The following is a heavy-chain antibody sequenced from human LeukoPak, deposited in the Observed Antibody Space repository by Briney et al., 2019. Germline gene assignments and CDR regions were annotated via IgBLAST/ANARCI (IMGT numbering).Heavy chain of an antibody. D-gene: IGHD2-2*01. V-gene: IGHV3-23*01. CDR3: GRGDIVVQPAGMPRGTVGRH. CDR1: GFTFSSYA. Sequence: GGSLRLSCAASGFTFSSYAMNWVRQAPGKGLEWVSAISGSGGSTYCADSVKGRFTISRDNSKDTLYLQMNSLRAEDTAIYYCGRGDIVVQPAGMPRGTVGRHWGQGTLVTVSS. J-gene: IGHJ4*02. CDR2: ISGSGGST.